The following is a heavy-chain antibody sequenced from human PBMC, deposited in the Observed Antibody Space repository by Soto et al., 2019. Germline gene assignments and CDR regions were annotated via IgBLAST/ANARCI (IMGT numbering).Heavy chain of an antibody. V-gene: IGHV4-59*08. CDR3: ARTYGDYVFDY. D-gene: IGHD4-17*01. CDR1: GGSISSYY. J-gene: IGHJ4*02. Sequence: SETLSLTCTVSGGSISSYYWSWIRQPPGKGLEWIGYIYYSGSTNYNPSLKSRVTISVDTSKNQFSLKLSSVTASDTAVYYCARTYGDYVFDYWGQGTLVTVSS. CDR2: IYYSGST.